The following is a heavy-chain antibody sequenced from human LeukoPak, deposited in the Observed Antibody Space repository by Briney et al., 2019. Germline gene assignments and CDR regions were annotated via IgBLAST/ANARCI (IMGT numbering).Heavy chain of an antibody. Sequence: PSETLSLTCTVSGGSISSSSYHWGWIRQPPGKGLEWIGSIYYSGSTYYNPSLKSRVTISVDTSKNQFSLKLSSVTAADTAVYYCARSTHPIAVASYWYFDLWGRGTLVTVSS. V-gene: IGHV4-39*01. CDR2: IYYSGST. CDR1: GGSISSSSYH. J-gene: IGHJ2*01. CDR3: ARSTHPIAVASYWYFDL. D-gene: IGHD6-19*01.